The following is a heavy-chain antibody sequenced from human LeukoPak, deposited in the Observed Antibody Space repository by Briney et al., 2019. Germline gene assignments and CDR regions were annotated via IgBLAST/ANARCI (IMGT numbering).Heavy chain of an antibody. CDR1: GFTFSSYA. Sequence: PGGSLRLSCAASGFTFSSYAMSWVRQAPGKGLEWVSSISSSSSYIYYADSVKGRFTISRDNAKNSLYLQMNSLRAEDTAVYYCARGESSSPAVDYWGQGTLVTVSS. CDR3: ARGESSSPAVDY. CDR2: ISSSSSYI. V-gene: IGHV3-21*01. D-gene: IGHD6-6*01. J-gene: IGHJ4*02.